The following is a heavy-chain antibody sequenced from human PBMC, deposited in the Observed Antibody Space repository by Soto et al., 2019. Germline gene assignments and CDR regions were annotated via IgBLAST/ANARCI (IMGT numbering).Heavy chain of an antibody. CDR1: GFTFSNYG. CDR2: ISYDGDNK. J-gene: IGHJ6*02. D-gene: IGHD3-10*01. V-gene: IGHV3-30*18. CDR3: AKDIALVRGVIIDMDV. Sequence: GGSLRLSCAASGFTFSNYGMHWVRQAPGKGLEWVALISYDGDNKYYADSVKGRFTISRDNSKSTLYLQMNSLSAEDTAVYSCAKDIALVRGVIIDMDVWGQGTTVTVSS.